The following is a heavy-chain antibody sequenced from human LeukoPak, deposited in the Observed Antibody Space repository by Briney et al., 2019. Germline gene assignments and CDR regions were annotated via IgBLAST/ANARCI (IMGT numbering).Heavy chain of an antibody. Sequence: PSETLSLTCTVSGGSISSYYWSWIRQPAGKGLEWIGRTYTSGSTNYNPSLKSRVTMSVDTSKNQFSLKLSSVTAADTAVYYCARDESSSGWYNWFDPWGQGTLVTVSS. CDR1: GGSISSYY. D-gene: IGHD6-19*01. J-gene: IGHJ5*02. V-gene: IGHV4-4*07. CDR3: ARDESSSGWYNWFDP. CDR2: TYTSGST.